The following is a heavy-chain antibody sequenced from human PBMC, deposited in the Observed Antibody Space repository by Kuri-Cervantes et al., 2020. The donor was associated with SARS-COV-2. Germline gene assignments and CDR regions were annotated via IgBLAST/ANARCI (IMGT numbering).Heavy chain of an antibody. CDR1: GVSISSHY. Sequence: SETLSLTCTVSGVSISSHYWSWIRQPPGRGLEWIGYIYYSGSTNYNPSLKGRVTISVDTSKNQFSLKLSSVTAADTAVYYCARAPVSAFDIWGQGTMVTVSS. CDR3: ARAPVSAFDI. V-gene: IGHV4-59*11. CDR2: IYYSGST. J-gene: IGHJ3*02.